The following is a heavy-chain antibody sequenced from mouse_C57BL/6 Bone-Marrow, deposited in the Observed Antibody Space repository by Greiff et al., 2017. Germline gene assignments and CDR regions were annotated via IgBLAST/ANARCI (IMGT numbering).Heavy chain of an antibody. CDR3: ARENYSNYEGWVFAY. D-gene: IGHD2-5*01. V-gene: IGHV5-4*01. Sequence: EVQLQQSGGGLVKPGGSLKLSCAASGFTFSSYAMSWVRQTPEKRLEWVATISDGGSYTYYPDNVKGRFTISRDNAKNNLYLQMSHLKSEDTAMYYCARENYSNYEGWVFAYWGQGTLVTVSA. J-gene: IGHJ3*01. CDR2: ISDGGSYT. CDR1: GFTFSSYA.